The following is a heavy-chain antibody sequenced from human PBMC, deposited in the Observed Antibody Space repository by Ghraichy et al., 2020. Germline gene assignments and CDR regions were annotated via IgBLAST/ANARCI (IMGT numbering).Heavy chain of an antibody. CDR3: ARDYDFWSVIDP. CDR1: GYTFTSYD. J-gene: IGHJ5*02. CDR2: MNPNSGNT. V-gene: IGHV1-8*01. D-gene: IGHD3-3*01. Sequence: ASVKVSCKASGYTFTSYDINWVRQATGQGLEWMGWMNPNSGNTGYAQKFQGRVTMTRNTSISTAYMELSSLRSEDTAVYYCARDYDFWSVIDPWGQGTLVTVSS.